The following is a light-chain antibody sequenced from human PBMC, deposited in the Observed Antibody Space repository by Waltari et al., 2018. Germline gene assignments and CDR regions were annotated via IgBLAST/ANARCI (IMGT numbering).Light chain of an antibody. V-gene: IGKV3-15*01. J-gene: IGKJ4*01. CDR2: GAS. CDR1: HSVGSN. CDR3: QHYNDWPLT. Sequence: IVMTQSPATLSVSPGARATLSSRASHSVGSNLAWYQQTPGQPPRLLVYGASTRATGIPARFSGSGSGTEFTLTISGLQSEDFAVYYCQHYNDWPLTFGGGTKVEIK.